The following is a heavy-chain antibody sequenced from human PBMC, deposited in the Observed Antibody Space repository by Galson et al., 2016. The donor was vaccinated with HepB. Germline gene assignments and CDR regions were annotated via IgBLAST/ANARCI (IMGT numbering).Heavy chain of an antibody. CDR3: VSLRLNAFDI. J-gene: IGHJ3*02. V-gene: IGHV4-39*01. Sequence: SETLSLTCTVSGGPFSSTTYYWGCIRQPPGKGLEWIGSIHYGGSTYYTPSLESRVTISVDTSKNQFSLELRSVTAADTAIYYCVSLRLNAFDIWGQGTMVTVSS. CDR1: GGPFSSTTYY. D-gene: IGHD4-17*01. CDR2: IHYGGST.